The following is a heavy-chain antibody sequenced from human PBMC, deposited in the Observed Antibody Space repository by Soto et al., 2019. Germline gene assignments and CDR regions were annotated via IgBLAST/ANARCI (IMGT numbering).Heavy chain of an antibody. D-gene: IGHD1-1*01. J-gene: IGHJ6*02. CDR3: ARDGERDTGLNFYYYLHGMDA. CDR1: GYTFTTYG. Sequence: AASVKVSCKASGYTFTTYGISWVRQAPGQGLEWMGWISPYNGTTKYAEKFQGEMTMTTDTATSTAYMGLRSLRSDDTAVYYCARDGERDTGLNFYYYLHGMDAWGQGTRVTVSS. V-gene: IGHV1-18*04. CDR2: ISPYNGTT.